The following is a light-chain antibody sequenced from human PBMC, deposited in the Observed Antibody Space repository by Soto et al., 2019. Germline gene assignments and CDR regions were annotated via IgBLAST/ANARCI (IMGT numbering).Light chain of an antibody. CDR3: QQYGSSPWT. CDR2: DAS. V-gene: IGKV3-20*01. Sequence: ILLTQSPATLSLSPGERATLPCRSSQSVSSYLAWYQQKPGQAPRVLIYDASSRATGIPDRFSGSGSGTDFTLTISRLEPEDFAVYYCQQYGSSPWTFGQGTKVDIK. J-gene: IGKJ1*01. CDR1: QSVSSY.